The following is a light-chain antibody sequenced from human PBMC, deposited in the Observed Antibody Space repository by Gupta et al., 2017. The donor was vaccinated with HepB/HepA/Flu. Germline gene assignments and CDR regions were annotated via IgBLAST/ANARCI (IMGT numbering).Light chain of an antibody. V-gene: IGKV3-20*01. Sequence: EVVLTQSPGTLSLSPGEAATLSCRASQTLNSPYLAWYQQSFGQAPRLLIFDGSRRASGIPDRFSGSGSGTDFTLTISRLEPEDFAVYFCQQDGYSPFTFGQGTKLEIK. CDR3: QQDGYSPFT. CDR2: DGS. CDR1: QTLNSPY. J-gene: IGKJ2*01.